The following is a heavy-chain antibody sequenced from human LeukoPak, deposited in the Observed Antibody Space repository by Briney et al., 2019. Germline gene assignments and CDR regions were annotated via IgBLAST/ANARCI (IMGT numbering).Heavy chain of an antibody. J-gene: IGHJ6*03. D-gene: IGHD3-3*01. V-gene: IGHV1-8*03. Sequence: GASVKVSCKASGYTFTSYDINWVRQATGQGLEWMGWMNPSSGNTGYAQKFQGRVTITRNTSISTAYMELSSLRSEDTAVYYCARGVRLRFLEWLPDYYYMDVWGKGTTVTVSS. CDR3: ARGVRLRFLEWLPDYYYMDV. CDR1: GYTFTSYD. CDR2: MNPSSGNT.